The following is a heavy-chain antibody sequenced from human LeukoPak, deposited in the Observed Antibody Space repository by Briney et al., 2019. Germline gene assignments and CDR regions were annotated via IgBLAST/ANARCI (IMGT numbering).Heavy chain of an antibody. CDR3: AAITIFGVSTEDY. J-gene: IGHJ4*02. D-gene: IGHD3-3*01. V-gene: IGHV1-46*01. CDR2: INPSGGST. Sequence: ASVKVSCKASGYTFTSYGISWVRQAPGQGLEWMGIINPSGGSTSYAQKFQGRVTMTRDMSTSTVYMELSRLRSDDTAVYYCAAITIFGVSTEDYWGQGTLVTVSS. CDR1: GYTFTSYG.